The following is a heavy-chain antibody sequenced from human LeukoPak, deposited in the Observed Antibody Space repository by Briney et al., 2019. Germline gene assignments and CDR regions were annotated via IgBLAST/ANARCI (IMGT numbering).Heavy chain of an antibody. J-gene: IGHJ4*02. CDR1: GFTFSSYA. V-gene: IGHV3-23*01. D-gene: IGHD3-22*01. CDR3: ARVLSWGYYYDSSGYYY. CDR2: ISGSGGST. Sequence: GGSLRLSCAASGFTFSSYAMSWVRQAPGKGLEWVSAISGSGGSTYYADSVKGRFTISRDNAKNSLYLRMNSLRAEDTAVYYCARVLSWGYYYDSSGYYYWGQGTLVTVSS.